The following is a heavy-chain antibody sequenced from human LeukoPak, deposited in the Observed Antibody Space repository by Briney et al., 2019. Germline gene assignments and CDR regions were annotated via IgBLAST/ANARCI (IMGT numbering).Heavy chain of an antibody. D-gene: IGHD6-13*01. V-gene: IGHV3-7*03. Sequence: GGSLRLSCAASGFTFSNYWMSWVRQAPGKGLEWVANIKGDGSYKYYVDSVKGRFTISRDNAESSLYLQMNTLRAEDTAVYYCAADHEEIAAAGTAYWGQGTLVTVSS. CDR3: AADHEEIAAAGTAY. CDR2: IKGDGSYK. J-gene: IGHJ4*02. CDR1: GFTFSNYW.